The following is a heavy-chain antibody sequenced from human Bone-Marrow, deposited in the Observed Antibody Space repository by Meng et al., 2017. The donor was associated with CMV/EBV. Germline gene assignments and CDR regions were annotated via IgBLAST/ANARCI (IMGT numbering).Heavy chain of an antibody. Sequence: GESLKISCAASGFTFSSYWMHWVRQAPGKGLVWVSRINSDGSSTSYADSVKGRFTISRDNAKNSLYLQMNSLRAEDTAVYYCARYCSSTSCYRVFDYWGQGTLVTVSS. V-gene: IGHV3-74*01. CDR1: GFTFSSYW. CDR3: ARYCSSTSCYRVFDY. CDR2: INSDGSST. D-gene: IGHD2-2*02. J-gene: IGHJ4*02.